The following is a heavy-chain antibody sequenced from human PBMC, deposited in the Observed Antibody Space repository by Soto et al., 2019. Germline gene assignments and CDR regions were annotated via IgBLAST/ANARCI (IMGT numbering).Heavy chain of an antibody. CDR1: GGSISSYY. CDR3: ARDLPVGY. V-gene: IGHV4-59*01. D-gene: IGHD1-26*01. J-gene: IGHJ4*02. CDR2: IYYSGST. Sequence: SETLSLTCTVSGGSISSYYWSWIRQPPGKGLEWIGYIYYSGSTNYNPSLKSRVTISVDTSKNQFSLKLSSVTAADTAVYYCARDLPVGYWGQGTLVTVSS.